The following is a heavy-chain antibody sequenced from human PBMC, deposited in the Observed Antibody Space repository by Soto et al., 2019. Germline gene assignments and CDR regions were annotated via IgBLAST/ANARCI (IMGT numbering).Heavy chain of an antibody. CDR3: ARYSQWLVPL. CDR2: FDAEDGET. J-gene: IGHJ4*02. V-gene: IGHV1-24*01. Sequence: ASVKVSCKVSGYTLTELSMHWVRQAPGQGLEWMGGFDAEDGETIYAQKFQGRVTMTRDTSTSTAYMELSSLRSEDTAVYYCARYSQWLVPLWGQGTLVTVSS. D-gene: IGHD6-19*01. CDR1: GYTLTELS.